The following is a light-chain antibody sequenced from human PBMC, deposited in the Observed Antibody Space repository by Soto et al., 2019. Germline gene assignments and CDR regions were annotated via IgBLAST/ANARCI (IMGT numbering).Light chain of an antibody. CDR3: QHYNSYSEA. CDR2: DAS. J-gene: IGKJ1*01. Sequence: DIQMTQSPSTLPASVGDRVTITCRASQSISSWLAWYRQKPGKAPKLLIYDASSLESGVPSRFSGSGSGTEFTLTISSLQPDDFATYYCQHYNSYSEAFGQGTKVDIK. CDR1: QSISSW. V-gene: IGKV1-5*01.